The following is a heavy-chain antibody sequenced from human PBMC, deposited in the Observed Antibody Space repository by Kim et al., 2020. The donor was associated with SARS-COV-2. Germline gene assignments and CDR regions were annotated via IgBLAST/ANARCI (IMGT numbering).Heavy chain of an antibody. Sequence: SETLSLTCTVSGGSISSSSYYWGWIRQPPGKGLEWIGSIYYSGSTYYNPSLKSRVTISVDTSKNQFSLKLSSVTAADTAVYYCARYKGYCSGCSCYGTFDYWGQGTLVTVSS. CDR1: GGSISSSSYY. CDR3: ARYKGYCSGCSCYGTFDY. J-gene: IGHJ4*02. D-gene: IGHD2-15*01. CDR2: IYYSGST. V-gene: IGHV4-39*01.